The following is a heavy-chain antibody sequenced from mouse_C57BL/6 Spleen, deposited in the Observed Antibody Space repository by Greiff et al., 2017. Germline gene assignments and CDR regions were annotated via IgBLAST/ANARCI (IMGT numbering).Heavy chain of an antibody. CDR3: TGLGGLRPWYFDV. V-gene: IGHV6-3*01. CDR1: GFTFSNYW. J-gene: IGHJ1*03. CDR2: IRLKSDNYAT. D-gene: IGHD2-4*01. Sequence: EVKVEESGGGLVQPGGSMKLSCVASGFTFSNYWMNWVRQSPEKGLEWVAQIRLKSDNYATHYAESVKGRFTISRDDSKSSVYLQMNNLRAEDTGIYYCTGLGGLRPWYFDVWGTGTTVTVSS.